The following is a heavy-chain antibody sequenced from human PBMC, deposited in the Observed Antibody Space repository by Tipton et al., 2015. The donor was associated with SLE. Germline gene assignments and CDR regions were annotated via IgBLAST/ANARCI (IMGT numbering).Heavy chain of an antibody. CDR1: GFTFSSYA. Sequence: SLRLSCAASGFTFSSYAMHWVRQAPGKGLEWVAVISYDGSNKYYADSVKGRFTISRDNAKNSLYLQMNSLRAEDTAVYYCARVSSYSGSYYVDYWGQGTLVTVSS. D-gene: IGHD1-26*01. CDR3: ARVSSYSGSYYVDY. V-gene: IGHV3-30-3*01. J-gene: IGHJ4*02. CDR2: ISYDGSNK.